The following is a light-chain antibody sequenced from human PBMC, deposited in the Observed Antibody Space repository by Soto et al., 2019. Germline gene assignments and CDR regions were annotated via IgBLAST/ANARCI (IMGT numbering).Light chain of an antibody. CDR2: GAS. CDR1: QTISSNY. V-gene: IGKV3-20*01. Sequence: EIVLTQSPGTLSVSPGERATLYCRASQTISSNYLAWYQQKPGQAPSLLIYGASNRATGIPDRFSGSGSGTDFTLTISRLEPEESAIYYCQQYVSWTFGEGTKVEIK. J-gene: IGKJ1*01. CDR3: QQYVSWT.